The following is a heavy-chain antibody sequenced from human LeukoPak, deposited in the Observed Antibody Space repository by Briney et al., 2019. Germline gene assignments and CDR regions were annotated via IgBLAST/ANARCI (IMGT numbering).Heavy chain of an antibody. CDR2: IYSGGST. V-gene: IGHV3-53*01. CDR1: GFTVSSDY. Sequence: GGSLRLSCAASGFTVSSDYMTWVRQAPGKGLEWVSVIYSGGSTYYADSVKGRFAISRDNSKNTVYLQLNNLRVEDTAVYYCARYHTALNYWGQGTLVTASS. CDR3: ARYHTALNY. J-gene: IGHJ4*02. D-gene: IGHD5-18*01.